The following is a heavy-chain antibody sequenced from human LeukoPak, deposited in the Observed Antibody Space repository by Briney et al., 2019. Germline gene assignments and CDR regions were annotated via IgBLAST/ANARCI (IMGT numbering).Heavy chain of an antibody. CDR3: AKGRGYSGYDFFDY. CDR1: GFTFSSES. J-gene: IGHJ4*02. CDR2: ISASGGST. D-gene: IGHD5-12*01. V-gene: IGHV3-23*01. Sequence: GGSLRLSCVASGFTFSSESIHWVRQAPGKGLEWVSAISASGGSTFYADSVKGRFTISRDNSKNTLYLQMNSLRAEDTALYYCAKGRGYSGYDFFDYWGQGTLVTVSS.